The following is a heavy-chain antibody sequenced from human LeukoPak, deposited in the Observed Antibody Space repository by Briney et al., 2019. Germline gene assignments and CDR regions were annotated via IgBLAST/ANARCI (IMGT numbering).Heavy chain of an antibody. Sequence: SVKVSCKASGGTFSSYAINWVRRAPGQGLEWMGGIIPIFGTANYAQKFQGRVTITTDESTSTAYMELTSLRSEDTAVYYCASPYCSSTSCSDAFDIWGQGTMVTVSS. CDR3: ASPYCSSTSCSDAFDI. CDR2: IIPIFGTA. V-gene: IGHV1-69*05. CDR1: GGTFSSYA. J-gene: IGHJ3*02. D-gene: IGHD2-2*01.